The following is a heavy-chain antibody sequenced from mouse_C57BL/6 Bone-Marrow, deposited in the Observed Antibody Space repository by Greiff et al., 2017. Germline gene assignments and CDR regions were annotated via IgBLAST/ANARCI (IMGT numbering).Heavy chain of an antibody. J-gene: IGHJ2*01. Sequence: VQLQQSGAELVRPGTSVKMSCKASGYTFTNYWIGWAKQRPGHGLEWIGDIYPGGGYTNYNEKFKGQATLTADKSSSTAYMQFSSLTSEDSAIYYCARSPYGNYEFDYWGQGTTLTVSS. CDR2: IYPGGGYT. D-gene: IGHD2-1*01. CDR1: GYTFTNYW. CDR3: ARSPYGNYEFDY. V-gene: IGHV1-63*01.